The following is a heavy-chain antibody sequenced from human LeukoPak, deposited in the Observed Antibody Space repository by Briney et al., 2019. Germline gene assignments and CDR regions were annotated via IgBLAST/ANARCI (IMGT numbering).Heavy chain of an antibody. Sequence: SETLSLTRTVSGGSISSGGYYWSWIRQHPGKGLEWIGYIYYSGSTYYNPSLKSRVTISVDTSKNQFSLKLSSVTAADTAVYYCARDRDEYGYFDYWGQGTLVTVSS. CDR1: GGSISSGGYY. CDR3: ARDRDEYGYFDY. J-gene: IGHJ4*02. CDR2: IYYSGST. V-gene: IGHV4-31*03. D-gene: IGHD2/OR15-2a*01.